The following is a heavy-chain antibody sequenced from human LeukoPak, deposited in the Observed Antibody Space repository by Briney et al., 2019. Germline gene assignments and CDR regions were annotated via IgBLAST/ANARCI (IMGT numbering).Heavy chain of an antibody. CDR3: ARSITRGPFDY. Sequence: ASVKVSCKASGYTFTGYYMHWVRQAPGQGLEWMGRINPNSGGTNYAQKFQGRVTMTRDTSISTAYMELGRLRSDDTAAYYCARSITRGPFDYWGQGTLVTVSS. CDR1: GYTFTGYY. CDR2: INPNSGGT. J-gene: IGHJ4*02. V-gene: IGHV1-2*06. D-gene: IGHD3-10*01.